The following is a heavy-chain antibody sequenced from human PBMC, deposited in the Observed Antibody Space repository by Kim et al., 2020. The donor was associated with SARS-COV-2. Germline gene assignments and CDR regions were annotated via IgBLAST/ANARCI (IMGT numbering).Heavy chain of an antibody. CDR1: GFTFSSYD. CDR2: IGTAGNP. J-gene: IGHJ6*02. CDR3: ARALGYCSSIGCWDYYYGIDV. D-gene: IGHD2-2*01. V-gene: IGHV3-13*05. Sequence: GGSLRLSCAASGFTFSSYDMHWVRQATGKGLEWVSAIGTAGNPYYQGSVKGRFTISRENAKNSLYLQINSLRAGDTAVYYCARALGYCSSIGCWDYYYGIDVWGQGTTVTVSS.